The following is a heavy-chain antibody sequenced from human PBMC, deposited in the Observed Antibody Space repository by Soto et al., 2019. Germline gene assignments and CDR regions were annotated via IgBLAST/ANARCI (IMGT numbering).Heavy chain of an antibody. CDR3: ARALGYCSGGSCYSQSPAPFDH. CDR1: GGSISSYY. D-gene: IGHD2-15*01. CDR2: IYYSGST. V-gene: IGHV4-59*01. J-gene: IGHJ4*02. Sequence: SETLSITCTVSGGSISSYYWSWIRQPPGKGLEWIGYIYYSGSTNYNPSLKSRVTISVDTSKNQFSLKLSSVTAADTAVYYCARALGYCSGGSCYSQSPAPFDHWGQGTLVTVSS.